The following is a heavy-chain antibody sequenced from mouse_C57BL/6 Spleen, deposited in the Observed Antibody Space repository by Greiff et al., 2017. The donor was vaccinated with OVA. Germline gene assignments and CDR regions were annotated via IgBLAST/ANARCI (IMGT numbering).Heavy chain of an antibody. CDR2: INPNNGGT. V-gene: IGHV1-22*01. J-gene: IGHJ3*01. Sequence: VQLQQSGPELVKPGASVKMSCKASGYTFTDYNMHWVKQSHGKSLEWIGYINPNNGGTSYNQKFKGKATLTVNKSSSTAYMELRSLTSEDSAVYYCARDWDYGSSYATPWFAYWGQGTLVTVSA. CDR3: ARDWDYGSSYATPWFAY. D-gene: IGHD1-1*01. CDR1: GYTFTDYN.